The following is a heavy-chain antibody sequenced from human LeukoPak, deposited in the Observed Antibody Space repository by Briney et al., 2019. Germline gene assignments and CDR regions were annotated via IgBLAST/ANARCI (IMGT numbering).Heavy chain of an antibody. CDR2: VNPDGSSI. D-gene: IGHD3-16*01. J-gene: IGHJ4*02. Sequence: PGGSLRLSCAASGFTFARYWVHWVRQAPGKGLVWVSRVNPDGSSITYGDSVKGRFTSSRDNSKNTLYLQMNSLKVEDTAVYYCARGGSYGDYWGQGFLVTVSS. CDR1: GFTFARYW. V-gene: IGHV3-74*01. CDR3: ARGGSYGDY.